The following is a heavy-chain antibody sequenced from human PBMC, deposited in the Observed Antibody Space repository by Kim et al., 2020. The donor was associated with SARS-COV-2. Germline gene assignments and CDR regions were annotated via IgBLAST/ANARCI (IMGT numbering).Heavy chain of an antibody. D-gene: IGHD3-10*01. Sequence: SETLSLNCTVSGASISTSSYYWGWIRQPPGKGLEWIGSIYYSGSTYYSPSLKSRVVISLDTPKNQFSLKLTSVTAADTAVYYCARQLWFGEKSLDPWGQGTLVTVSS. CDR3: ARQLWFGEKSLDP. CDR2: IYYSGST. CDR1: GASISTSSYY. V-gene: IGHV4-39*01. J-gene: IGHJ5*02.